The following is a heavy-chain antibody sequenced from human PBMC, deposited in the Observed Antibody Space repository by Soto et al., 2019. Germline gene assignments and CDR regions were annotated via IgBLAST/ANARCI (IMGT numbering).Heavy chain of an antibody. V-gene: IGHV3-53*01. CDR3: ARGSGSLYYFDY. CDR1: GFSVSTNY. D-gene: IGHD1-26*01. J-gene: IGHJ4*02. Sequence: EVQLVESGGGLIQPGGSLRLSCAASGFSVSTNYMTWVHQAPGKGLEWVSVIYSGGSTYYTDSVKGRFTISRDNSKNTLYLQMNSLRADDTAVYYCARGSGSLYYFDYWGQGTLVTVSS. CDR2: IYSGGST.